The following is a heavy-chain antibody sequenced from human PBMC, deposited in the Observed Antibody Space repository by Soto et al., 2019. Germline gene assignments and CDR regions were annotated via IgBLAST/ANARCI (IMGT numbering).Heavy chain of an antibody. D-gene: IGHD3-22*01. V-gene: IGHV4-61*08. CDR3: ARVSDSSGYHPLDY. Sequence: PSETLSLTCAVSGGSISSGGYYWNWIRQPPGKGLEWIGYIYYSGNTNYNPSLKSRVTISVDTSKNQFSLKLSSVTAADTAVYFCARVSDSSGYHPLDYWGQGTLVTVSS. CDR1: GGSISSGGYY. J-gene: IGHJ4*02. CDR2: IYYSGNT.